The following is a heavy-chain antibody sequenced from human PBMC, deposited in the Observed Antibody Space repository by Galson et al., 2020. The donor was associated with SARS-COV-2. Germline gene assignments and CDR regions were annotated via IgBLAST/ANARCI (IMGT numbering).Heavy chain of an antibody. V-gene: IGHV3-7*01. D-gene: IGHD2-8*01. J-gene: IGHJ4*02. CDR1: GFTFNNYW. CDR3: ARGMYDIRWAPPLDY. CDR2: IRQDGSDE. Sequence: GSLSLSCVASGFTFNNYWMNWVRQVPGKGLEWVANIRQDGSDEYYAESVKGRFTISRDNARNSLWLQMNSLRADDTAVYYCARGMYDIRWAPPLDYWGQGTVVTVAS.